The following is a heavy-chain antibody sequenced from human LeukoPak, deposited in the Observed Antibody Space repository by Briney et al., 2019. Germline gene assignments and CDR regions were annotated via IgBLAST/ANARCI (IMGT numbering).Heavy chain of an antibody. CDR3: TRDLAGVSFDP. J-gene: IGHJ5*02. Sequence: ASVKVSCKASGYTFTGYYMHWVRQAPGQGLEWMGWINPNSGGTNYAQKFQGRVTMTRDTSISTAYMELSRLRSDDAAVYYCTRDLAGVSFDPWGQGTLVTVSS. V-gene: IGHV1-2*02. D-gene: IGHD6-13*01. CDR2: INPNSGGT. CDR1: GYTFTGYY.